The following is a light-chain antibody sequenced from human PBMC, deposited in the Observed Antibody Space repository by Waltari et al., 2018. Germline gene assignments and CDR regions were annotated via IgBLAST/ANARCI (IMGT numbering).Light chain of an antibody. CDR3: QQYGSSPWT. Sequence: EIVLTQSPGTLSLSPGERATLSCRVSQSVSSSYLGWYQQKPGQAPRLLIYGASSRATGIPDRFSGSGSGTDFTLTISRLEPEDFAVYYCQQYGSSPWTFGQGTKVEIK. J-gene: IGKJ1*01. CDR2: GAS. CDR1: QSVSSSY. V-gene: IGKV3-20*01.